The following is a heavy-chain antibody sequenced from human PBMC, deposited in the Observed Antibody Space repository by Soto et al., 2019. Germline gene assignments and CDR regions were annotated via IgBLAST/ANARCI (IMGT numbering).Heavy chain of an antibody. CDR2: MNQSGSA. V-gene: IGHV4-34*01. CDR1: GGSFSAYY. CDR3: AKGDGRPPNWTARLWFDS. D-gene: IGHD6-6*01. J-gene: IGHJ5*01. Sequence: QVQLQQWGAGLLKPSETLSLTCAVYGGSFSAYYWSWIRQSPGKGLEWIGEMNQSGSANYNPSLESRVTIAVDTSKNQCSRYRSSGTAADTAVYYCAKGDGRPPNWTARLWFDSWGQGTLVTVSS.